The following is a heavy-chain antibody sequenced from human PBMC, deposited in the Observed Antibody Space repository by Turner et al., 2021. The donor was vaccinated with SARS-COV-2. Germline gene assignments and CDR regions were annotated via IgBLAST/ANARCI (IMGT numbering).Heavy chain of an antibody. V-gene: IGHV3-30*18. D-gene: IGHD6-19*01. Sequence: QVQLVESGGGVVQPGRSLRLSCAASGFTFSSYGMHWVRPAPGKGLEWVAVISYDGSNKYYADSVKGRFTISRDNSKNTLYLQMNSLRAEDTAVYYCAKAETYSSGWSGGRSYYYYYMDVWGEGTTVTVSS. CDR3: AKAETYSSGWSGGRSYYYYYMDV. CDR2: ISYDGSNK. CDR1: GFTFSSYG. J-gene: IGHJ6*03.